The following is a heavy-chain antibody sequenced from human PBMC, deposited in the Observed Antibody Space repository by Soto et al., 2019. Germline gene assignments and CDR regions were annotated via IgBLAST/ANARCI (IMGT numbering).Heavy chain of an antibody. CDR1: GFTFSNYW. J-gene: IGHJ4*02. CDR3: ACSRRPARLGPKGAIDY. Sequence: EVHLAESGGAVVQPGGSLRLSCATSGFTFSNYWMHWVRQVPGRGLVWVSRIDTDGSTTSYADFAKGRFTISRDNAKSTLSLQMNSLRAEDTAIYYCACSRRPARLGPKGAIDYWGQGTLVTVSS. D-gene: IGHD2-15*01. CDR2: IDTDGSTT. V-gene: IGHV3-74*01.